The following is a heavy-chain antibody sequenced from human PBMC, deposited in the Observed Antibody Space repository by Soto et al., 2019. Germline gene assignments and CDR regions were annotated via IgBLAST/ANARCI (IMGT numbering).Heavy chain of an antibody. D-gene: IGHD7-27*01. CDR1: GGSISSGGYY. Sequence: QVQLQESGPGLVKPSQTLSLTCTVSGGSISSGGYYWSWIRQHPGKGLEWIGYIYYSGSTYYNPSLKSRVTISVDTSKNQFSLKLSSVTAADTAVYYCARDQLGITRYGMDVWGQGTTVTVSS. J-gene: IGHJ6*02. V-gene: IGHV4-31*03. CDR3: ARDQLGITRYGMDV. CDR2: IYYSGST.